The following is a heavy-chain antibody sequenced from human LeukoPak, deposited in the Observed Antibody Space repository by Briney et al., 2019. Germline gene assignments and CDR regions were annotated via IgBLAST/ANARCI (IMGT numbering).Heavy chain of an antibody. CDR3: ARPRKVSNWLDP. Sequence: SETLSLTCTVSGASIISSTYYWGWIRQPPGMGLEWIGSIYYSGRAYYNPSLQSRVTISVDTSKNQFSLKLSSVTAADTAVYYCARPRKVSNWLDPWGQGTLVTVSP. CDR2: IYYSGRA. J-gene: IGHJ5*02. V-gene: IGHV4-39*01. D-gene: IGHD2-21*01. CDR1: GASIISSTYY.